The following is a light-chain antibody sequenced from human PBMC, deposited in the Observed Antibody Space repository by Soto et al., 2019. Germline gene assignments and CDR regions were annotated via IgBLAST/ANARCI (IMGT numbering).Light chain of an antibody. CDR1: SSDVGDNNY. J-gene: IGLJ1*01. Sequence: QSALTQPASVSGSPGQSITLSCTGTSSDVGDNNYVSWYQQHPGKAPKLMIYDVTHRPSGISNRFSGSKSGNTASLTISGLQAEAEAEYYCSSYPSSSTPYVFGTGTKLTVL. CDR2: DVT. V-gene: IGLV2-14*01. CDR3: SSYPSSSTPYV.